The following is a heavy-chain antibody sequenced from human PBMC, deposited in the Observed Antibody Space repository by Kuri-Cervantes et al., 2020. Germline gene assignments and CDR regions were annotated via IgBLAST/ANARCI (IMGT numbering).Heavy chain of an antibody. J-gene: IGHJ4*02. V-gene: IGHV3-30*18. CDR2: ISYDETYK. Sequence: LSLTCAASGFTFSSYGMHWVRQAPGKGLEWVAIISYDETYKYYADSVKGRFTISRDNSKNTLYLQMNSLRAEDTAVYYCAKFLEWLSSFDCWGQGTLVTDSS. D-gene: IGHD3-3*01. CDR3: AKFLEWLSSFDC. CDR1: GFTFSSYG.